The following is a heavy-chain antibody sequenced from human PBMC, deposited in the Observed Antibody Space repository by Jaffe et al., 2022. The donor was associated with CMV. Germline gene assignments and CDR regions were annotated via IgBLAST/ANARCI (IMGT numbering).Heavy chain of an antibody. V-gene: IGHV3-23*01. CDR3: AKDHLGGYSSPFDS. J-gene: IGHJ4*02. D-gene: IGHD3-16*01. CDR2: ISGSGADT. Sequence: EVQLLESGGGLVQPGGSLKLSCAASGFTFTRSVMNWVRQAPGRGLEWVSTISGSGADTYYADSVKGRFTISRDNSKNTLYLQMDSLRAEDAALYYCAKDHLGGYSSPFDSWGQGTLVTVS. CDR1: GFTFTRSV.